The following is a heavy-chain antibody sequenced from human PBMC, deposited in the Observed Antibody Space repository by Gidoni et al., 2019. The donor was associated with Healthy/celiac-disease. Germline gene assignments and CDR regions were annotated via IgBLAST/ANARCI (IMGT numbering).Heavy chain of an antibody. CDR2: IIPIFGTA. J-gene: IGHJ6*03. CDR3: AREAVAGTDYYYYYMDV. V-gene: IGHV1-69*06. CDR1: GGTFSSYA. Sequence: QVQLVQSGAEVKKPGSSWKVSCKASGGTFSSYAISWVRPAPGQGLEWMGWIIPIFGTANYAQKFHGRVTIAADTSTSTAYMELSSLRSEDTAVYYCAREAVAGTDYYYYYMDVWGKGTTVTVSS. D-gene: IGHD6-19*01.